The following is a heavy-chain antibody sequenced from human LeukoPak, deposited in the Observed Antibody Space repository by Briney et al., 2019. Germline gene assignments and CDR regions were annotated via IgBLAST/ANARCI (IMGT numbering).Heavy chain of an antibody. D-gene: IGHD6-19*01. CDR3: AKDRLQLLAVADAYYYYGMDV. V-gene: IGHV3-30*18. J-gene: IGHJ6*02. CDR2: ISCDGSNK. Sequence: GGSLRLSCAASGFTFSTYGMHWVRQAPGKGLEWVAVISCDGSNKYYADSVRGRFSISRDNSKNTLYLQMNSLRAEDTAVYYCAKDRLQLLAVADAYYYYGMDVRGQGTTVTVSS. CDR1: GFTFSTYG.